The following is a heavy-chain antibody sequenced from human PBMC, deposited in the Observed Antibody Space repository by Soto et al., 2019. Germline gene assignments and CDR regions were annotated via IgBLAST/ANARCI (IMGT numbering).Heavy chain of an antibody. CDR1: GFTFSSYA. CDR2: ISGSGGST. D-gene: IGHD6-13*01. J-gene: IGHJ5*02. CDR3: AKDRKEAAVGNWFDP. Sequence: GSSLILSCAASGFTFSSYAMSWVRQAPGKGLEWVSAISGSGGSTYYADSVKGRFTISRDNSKNTLYLQMNSLRAEDTAVYYCAKDRKEAAVGNWFDPWGQGTLVTVSS. V-gene: IGHV3-23*01.